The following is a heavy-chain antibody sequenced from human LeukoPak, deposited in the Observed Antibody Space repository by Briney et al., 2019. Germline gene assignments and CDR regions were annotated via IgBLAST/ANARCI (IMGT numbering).Heavy chain of an antibody. CDR2: IYSGGST. CDR1: GFTFRNFW. J-gene: IGHJ4*02. CDR3: ARTGRRDSSPFDY. Sequence: GGSLRLSCVASGFTFRNFWMSWVRQAPGKGLEWVSVIYSGGSTYYADSVKGRFTFSRDNSKNTLYLQMNSLRAEDTAVYYCARTGRRDSSPFDYWGQGTLVTVSS. D-gene: IGHD5-24*01. V-gene: IGHV3-53*01.